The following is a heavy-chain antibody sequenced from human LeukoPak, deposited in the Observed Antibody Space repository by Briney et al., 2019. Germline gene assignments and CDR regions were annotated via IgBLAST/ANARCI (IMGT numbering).Heavy chain of an antibody. Sequence: PSETLSLTCTVSGGSISSSSYSWGWIRQPPGKGLEWIGSIYYSGSTYYNASLKSRVTISVDTSKNQFSLKLSSVTAADTAVYYCARAITLKQWLVEYYYYYYMDVWGKGTTVTVSS. CDR1: GGSISSSSYS. CDR2: IYYSGST. V-gene: IGHV4-39*07. J-gene: IGHJ6*03. CDR3: ARAITLKQWLVEYYYYYYMDV. D-gene: IGHD6-19*01.